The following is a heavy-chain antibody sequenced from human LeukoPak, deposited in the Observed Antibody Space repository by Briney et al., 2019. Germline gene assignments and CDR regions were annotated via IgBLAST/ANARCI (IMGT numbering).Heavy chain of an antibody. CDR3: ARGNVIMVRGVRDNYYYGMDV. CDR2: INHSGGT. V-gene: IGHV4-34*01. Sequence: PSETLSLTCAVYGGSFSGYYWSWIRQPPGKGREWSGEINHSGGTNYNPSLKSRVTISVDTSKNQFSLKLSSVTAADTAVYYCARGNVIMVRGVRDNYYYGMDVWGKGTTVTVSS. J-gene: IGHJ6*04. D-gene: IGHD3-10*01. CDR1: GGSFSGYY.